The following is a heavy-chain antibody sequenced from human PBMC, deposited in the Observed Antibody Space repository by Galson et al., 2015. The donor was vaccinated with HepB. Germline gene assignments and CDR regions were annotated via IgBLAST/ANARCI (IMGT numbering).Heavy chain of an antibody. Sequence: ETLSLTCAVYGGSFSGHYWTWIRQPPGKGLEWIGNTNHRGNTNYNPSLKSRVIISADSSKNQFSLKLTSVTAADMAVYYCARGHIAGYDYVWGRREKLAAHWDYWGQGTLLTVSS. CDR1: GGSFSGHY. J-gene: IGHJ4*02. D-gene: IGHD3-16*01. CDR2: TNHRGNT. CDR3: ARGHIAGYDYVWGRREKLAAHWDY. V-gene: IGHV4-34*01.